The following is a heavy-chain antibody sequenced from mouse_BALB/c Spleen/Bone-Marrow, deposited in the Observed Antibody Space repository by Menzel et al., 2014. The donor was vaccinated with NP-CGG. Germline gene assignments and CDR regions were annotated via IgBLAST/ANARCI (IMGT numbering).Heavy chain of an antibody. D-gene: IGHD1-1*01. CDR3: ARENYGSSYYFDY. V-gene: IGHV1-84*02. CDR2: IYPGSGNT. Sequence: VQLQQSGPELVKPGASVKISCKASGYTFTDYYINWVKRKPGQGLEWIGWIYPGSGNTKYNEKFKGKATLTVDTSSSTAYTQLSSLTSEDTAVYFCARENYGSSYYFDYWGQGTTLTVSS. CDR1: GYTFTDYY. J-gene: IGHJ2*01.